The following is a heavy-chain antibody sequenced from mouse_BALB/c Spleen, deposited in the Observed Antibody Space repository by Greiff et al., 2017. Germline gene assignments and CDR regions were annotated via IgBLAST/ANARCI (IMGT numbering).Heavy chain of an antibody. J-gene: IGHJ4*01. D-gene: IGHD1-3*01. CDR3: ARSQDNSPYAMDY. Sequence: EVNVVESGGGLVQPGGSRKLSCAASGFTFSSFGMHWVRQAPEKGLEWVAYISSGSSTIYYADTVKGRFTISRDNPKNTLFLQMTSLRSEDTAMYYCARSQDNSPYAMDYWGQGTSLTVSS. V-gene: IGHV5-17*02. CDR2: ISSGSSTI. CDR1: GFTFSSFG.